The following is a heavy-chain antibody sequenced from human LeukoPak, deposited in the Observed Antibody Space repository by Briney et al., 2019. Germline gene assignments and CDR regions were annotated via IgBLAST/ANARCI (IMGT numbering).Heavy chain of an antibody. CDR2: ISSSSSYI. CDR3: ARMDDPYYYYMDV. D-gene: IGHD1-1*01. CDR1: GFTFSSYS. J-gene: IGHJ6*03. V-gene: IGHV3-21*01. Sequence: PGGSLRLSCAASGFTFSSYSMNWVRQAPGKGLEWVSSISSSSSYIYYADSVEGRFTISRDNAKNSLYLQMNSLRAEDTAVYYCARMDDPYYYYMDVWGKGTTVTVSS.